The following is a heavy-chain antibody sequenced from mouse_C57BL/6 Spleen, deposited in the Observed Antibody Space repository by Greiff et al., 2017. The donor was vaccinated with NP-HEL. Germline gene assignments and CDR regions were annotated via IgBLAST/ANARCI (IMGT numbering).Heavy chain of an antibody. CDR3: VRDDDYAWFAD. CDR2: IRRKSSNYAT. D-gene: IGHD2-4*01. V-gene: IGHV10-3*01. J-gene: IGHJ3*01. CDR1: GFTFNTYA. Sequence: EVMLVESGGGLVQPKGSLKLSCAASGFTFNTYAMHWVRQAPGKGLEWVARIRRKSSNYATSYADSVKDRFTISRDESKSKLYLQMNNLKTEDTAMYYCVRDDDYAWFADRVQGTLVTVSA.